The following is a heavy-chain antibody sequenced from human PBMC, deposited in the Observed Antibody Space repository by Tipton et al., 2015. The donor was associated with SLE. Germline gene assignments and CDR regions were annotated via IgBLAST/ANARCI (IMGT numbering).Heavy chain of an antibody. Sequence: RSLRLSCAASGFTSSDYVMHWVRQPPGKGLEWVALIHYDGSKIYYADSVKGRFTISRDNAKNTLYLQVNSLRAEDTAMYYCGRGVYSESSVGMDVWGQGTTVTVSS. V-gene: IGHV3-30*12. J-gene: IGHJ6*02. CDR3: GRGVYSESSVGMDV. CDR2: IHYDGSKI. CDR1: GFTSSDYV. D-gene: IGHD3-22*01.